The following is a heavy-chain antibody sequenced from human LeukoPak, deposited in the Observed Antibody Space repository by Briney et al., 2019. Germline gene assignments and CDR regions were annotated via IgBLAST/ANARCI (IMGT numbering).Heavy chain of an antibody. Sequence: ASVKVSCKASGYTFTSYGISWVRQAPGQGLEWMGWISAYNGYTNYAQKLQGRVTITTDTSTSTAYMELRSLRSDDTAVYYCAKEGNERGAETEYMDGWGKGTTVTVSS. CDR2: ISAYNGYT. J-gene: IGHJ6*03. D-gene: IGHD1-14*01. CDR3: AKEGNERGAETEYMDG. V-gene: IGHV1-18*01. CDR1: GYTFTSYG.